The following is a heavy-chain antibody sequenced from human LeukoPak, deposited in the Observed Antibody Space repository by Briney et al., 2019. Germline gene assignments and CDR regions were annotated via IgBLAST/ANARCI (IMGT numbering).Heavy chain of an antibody. V-gene: IGHV3-11*01. J-gene: IGHJ3*02. CDR3: ARVTVTRDAFDI. Sequence: GGSLRLSCAASGFTFSSYAMSWIRQAPGKGLEWVSYISSGGGALYYADSVKGRFTISRDNAKNSLFLQMNSLRAEDTAVYYCARVTVTRDAFDIWGQGTMVTVSS. CDR1: GFTFSSYA. CDR2: ISSGGGAL. D-gene: IGHD4-17*01.